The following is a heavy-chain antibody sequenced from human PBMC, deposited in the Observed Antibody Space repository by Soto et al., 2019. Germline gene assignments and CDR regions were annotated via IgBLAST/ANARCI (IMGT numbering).Heavy chain of an antibody. Sequence: QVQLVQSGAEVKKPGASVKVSCKASGYTFTSYDINWVRQATGQGLEWMGWTNPNSGNTGYAQKFQGRVTRTRNTSISTAYMELSSLRSEDTAVYYCARGLGRRITIFGVVNYYGMDVWGQGTTVTVSS. CDR2: TNPNSGNT. J-gene: IGHJ6*02. V-gene: IGHV1-8*01. CDR3: ARGLGRRITIFGVVNYYGMDV. CDR1: GYTFTSYD. D-gene: IGHD3-3*01.